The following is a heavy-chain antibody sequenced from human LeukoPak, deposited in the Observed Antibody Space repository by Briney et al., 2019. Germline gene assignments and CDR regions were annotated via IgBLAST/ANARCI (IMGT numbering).Heavy chain of an antibody. Sequence: ASVKVSCKASGYTFTSYDINWVRQATGQGLEWMGWMNPNSGNTGYAQKFQGRVTMTRNTSISTAYMELSSLRSEDTAVYYCARGGMVAAILYYGMDVWGQGTTVTVSS. J-gene: IGHJ6*02. CDR1: GYTFTSYD. CDR3: ARGGMVAAILYYGMDV. V-gene: IGHV1-8*01. D-gene: IGHD2-15*01. CDR2: MNPNSGNT.